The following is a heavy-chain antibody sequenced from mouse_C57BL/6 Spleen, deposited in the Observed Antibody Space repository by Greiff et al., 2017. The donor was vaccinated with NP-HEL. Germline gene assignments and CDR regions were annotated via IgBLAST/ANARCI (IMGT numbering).Heavy chain of an antibody. J-gene: IGHJ1*03. CDR2: ISDGGSYT. CDR3: AREGHCDRGGDWYFDV. D-gene: IGHD3-3*01. CDR1: GFTFSSYA. V-gene: IGHV5-4*01. Sequence: EVQLVESGGGLVKPGGSLKLSCAASGFTFSSYAMSWVRQTPEKRLEWVATISDGGSYTYYPDNVKGRFTISRDNAKNNLYLQMSHLKSEDTAMYYCAREGHCDRGGDWYFDVWGTGTTVTVSS.